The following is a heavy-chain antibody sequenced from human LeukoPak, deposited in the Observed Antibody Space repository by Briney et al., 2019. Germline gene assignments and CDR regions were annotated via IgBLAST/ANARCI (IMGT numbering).Heavy chain of an antibody. CDR2: INPNSGGT. D-gene: IGHD3-9*01. J-gene: IGHJ3*02. CDR1: GYTFTGYY. V-gene: IGHV1-2*02. Sequence: ASVKVSCKASGYTFTGYYMHWVRQAPGQGLEWMGWINPNSGGTNYAQKFQGRVTMTRDTSISTAYMELSRLRSDDTAVYYCARDRGTYYDILTGHTDAFDIWGQGTMVTVSS. CDR3: ARDRGTYYDILTGHTDAFDI.